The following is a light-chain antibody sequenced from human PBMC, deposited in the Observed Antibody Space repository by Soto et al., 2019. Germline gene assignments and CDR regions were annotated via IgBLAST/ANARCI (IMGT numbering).Light chain of an antibody. CDR3: CSYVGSDIFYV. V-gene: IGLV2-23*02. J-gene: IGLJ1*01. CDR2: EVT. Sequence: QSVLTQPASVPGSPGQSITISCTGTNSDLGTYNLVSWYQQLPGKAPKTIIYEVTKRPSGVSKRFSGSKSGNTASLTISGLQAEDEADYYCCSYVGSDIFYVFGTGTKVTVL. CDR1: NSDLGTYNL.